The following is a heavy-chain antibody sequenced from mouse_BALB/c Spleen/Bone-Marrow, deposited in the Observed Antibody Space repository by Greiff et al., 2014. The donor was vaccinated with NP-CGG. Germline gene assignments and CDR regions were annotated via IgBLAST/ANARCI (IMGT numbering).Heavy chain of an antibody. D-gene: IGHD2-1*01. V-gene: IGHV1S41*01. CDR3: ARCPIKYGNHGAMDY. J-gene: IGHJ4*01. CDR2: IAPGSGST. CDR1: GYTFTSYW. Sequence: DLVKPGASVKLSCKASGYTFTSYWINWIKQRPGQGLEWIGRIAPGSGSTSYNEMFKGKATLTVDTSSSTAYIQPSSMSPEGSAVYFCARCPIKYGNHGAMDYWGQGTSVTVSS.